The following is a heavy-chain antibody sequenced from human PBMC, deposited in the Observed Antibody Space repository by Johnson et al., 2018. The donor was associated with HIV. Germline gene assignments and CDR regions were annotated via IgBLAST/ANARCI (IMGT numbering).Heavy chain of an antibody. CDR3: AKVLGYSSSSRDAFDI. CDR2: ISYDGSEK. Sequence: QVQLVESGGGVVQPGRSLRLSCAASGFTFSSYAMHWVRQAPGKGLEWVAVISYDGSEKYFADSVKGRFTISRDNSKNTLYLQMNSLRAGDTAVYYCAKVLGYSSSSRDAFDIWGQGTMVTVSS. D-gene: IGHD6-6*01. J-gene: IGHJ3*02. V-gene: IGHV3-30*14. CDR1: GFTFSSYA.